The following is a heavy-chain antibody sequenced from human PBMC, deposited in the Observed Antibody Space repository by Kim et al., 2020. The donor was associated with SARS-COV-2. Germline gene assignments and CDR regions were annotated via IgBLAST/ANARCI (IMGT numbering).Heavy chain of an antibody. Sequence: AYSMKGRFTISRDNVKNSLYLQMHSLRAEDTALYYCARDLDTSGSYVVDYWGQGTLVTVSS. V-gene: IGHV3-43D*03. D-gene: IGHD3-10*01. J-gene: IGHJ4*02. CDR3: ARDLDTSGSYVVDY.